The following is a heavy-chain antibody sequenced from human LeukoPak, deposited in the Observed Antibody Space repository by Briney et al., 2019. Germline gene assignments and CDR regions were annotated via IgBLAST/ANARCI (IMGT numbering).Heavy chain of an antibody. CDR3: ARGSSWYFDY. Sequence: PSETLSLTCTVSNVSISSGSHYWNWIRQPAGKGLEWIGRIYAGGRSNYNPSLRSRVTISVDTSKNQFSLKLNSVTAADTAVYYCARGSSWYFDYWGQGTLVTVSS. CDR2: IYAGGRS. CDR1: NVSISSGSHY. V-gene: IGHV4-61*02. D-gene: IGHD6-13*01. J-gene: IGHJ4*02.